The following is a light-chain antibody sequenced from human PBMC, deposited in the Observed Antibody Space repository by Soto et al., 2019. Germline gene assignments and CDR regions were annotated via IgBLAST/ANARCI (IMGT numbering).Light chain of an antibody. Sequence: EFVLTQSPATLSLSPGERATLSCRASQSVSSYSAWYQQKPRQAPRLLIYDTSNRATGIPARFSGSGSGTDFTLTISGLEPEDFAVYYCQQRSNWQYTFGLGTRLEIK. CDR1: QSVSSY. J-gene: IGKJ2*01. CDR3: QQRSNWQYT. CDR2: DTS. V-gene: IGKV3-11*01.